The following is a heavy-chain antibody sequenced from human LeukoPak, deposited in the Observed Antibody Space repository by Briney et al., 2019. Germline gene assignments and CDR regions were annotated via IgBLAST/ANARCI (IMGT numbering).Heavy chain of an antibody. CDR2: INPSGGST. CDR1: GYTFTSYY. V-gene: IGHV1-46*01. J-gene: IGHJ4*02. D-gene: IGHD3-3*01. CDR3: ARDLRTIFGVVEDYFDY. Sequence: GASVKVSCKASGYTFTSYYMHWVRQAPGQGLEWMGIINPSGGSTSYAQKFQGRVTMTRDTSTSTVYMELSSLRSEDTAVYYCARDLRTIFGVVEDYFDYWGQGTLVTVSS.